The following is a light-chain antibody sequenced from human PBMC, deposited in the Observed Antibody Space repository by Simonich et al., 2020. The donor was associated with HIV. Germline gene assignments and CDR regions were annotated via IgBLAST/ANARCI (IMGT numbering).Light chain of an antibody. J-gene: IGKJ2*01. CDR1: QDFYNH. CDR3: QQYDILPYT. Sequence: DIQMTQSPSSLSASVGYRVTITCQASQDFYNHLNWYQKKPGKAPKLLIYDASSLETGVPSRFSGSGSGTYFTFTISSLQPEDIATYYCQQYDILPYTFGQGTKLEIK. CDR2: DAS. V-gene: IGKV1-33*01.